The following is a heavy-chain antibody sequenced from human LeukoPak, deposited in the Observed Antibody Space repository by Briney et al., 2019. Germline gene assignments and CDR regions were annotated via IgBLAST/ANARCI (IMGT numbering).Heavy chain of an antibody. Sequence: ASVKVSCKASGYTFTSYYMHWVRQAPGQGLEWMGIINPSGGSTSYAQKFQGRVTMTRDTSTSTVYMELSSLRSEDTAVYYCAGLDIVVVPAARRAFDIWGQGTMVTVSS. V-gene: IGHV1-46*03. CDR2: INPSGGST. D-gene: IGHD2-2*01. CDR1: GYTFTSYY. J-gene: IGHJ3*02. CDR3: AGLDIVVVPAARRAFDI.